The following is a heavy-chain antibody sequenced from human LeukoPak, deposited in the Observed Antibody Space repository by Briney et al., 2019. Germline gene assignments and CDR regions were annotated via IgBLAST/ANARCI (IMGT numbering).Heavy chain of an antibody. CDR2: ISWDGGST. CDR3: AKDYYGSSSPRGYYYYMDV. Sequence: GGSLRLSCAASGFTFDDYGMHWVRQAPGKGLEWVSVISWDGGSTYYADSVKGRFTTSRDNSRNSLYLQMNSLRAEDTALYYCAKDYYGSSSPRGYYYYMDVWGKGTTVTVSS. J-gene: IGHJ6*03. D-gene: IGHD6-6*01. V-gene: IGHV3-43D*04. CDR1: GFTFDDYG.